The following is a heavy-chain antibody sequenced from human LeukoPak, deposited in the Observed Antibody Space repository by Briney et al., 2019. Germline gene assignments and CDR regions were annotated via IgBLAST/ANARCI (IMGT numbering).Heavy chain of an antibody. J-gene: IGHJ5*02. CDR1: GGSISSYY. D-gene: IGHD3-10*01. CDR3: ARGVWLNWFDP. Sequence: SETLSLTCTVSGGSISSYYWSWIRQPPGKGLEWIGYIYYSGSTNYNPSLKSRVTISVDTSKNQFPLKLSSVTAADTAVYYCARGVWLNWFDPWGQGTLVTVSS. V-gene: IGHV4-59*12. CDR2: IYYSGST.